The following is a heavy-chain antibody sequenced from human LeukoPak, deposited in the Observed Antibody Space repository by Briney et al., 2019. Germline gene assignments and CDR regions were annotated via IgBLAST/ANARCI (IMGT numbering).Heavy chain of an antibody. CDR3: ARDFGRVVVAATSNH. Sequence: GGSLRLSCAASGFTFSSYSMNWVRQAPGKGLEWVSSISSSSSYIYYADSVKGRFTISRDNAKNSLYLQMNSLRAEDTAVYYCARDFGRVVVAATSNHWGQGTLVTVSS. J-gene: IGHJ5*02. V-gene: IGHV3-21*01. CDR1: GFTFSSYS. D-gene: IGHD2-15*01. CDR2: ISSSSSYI.